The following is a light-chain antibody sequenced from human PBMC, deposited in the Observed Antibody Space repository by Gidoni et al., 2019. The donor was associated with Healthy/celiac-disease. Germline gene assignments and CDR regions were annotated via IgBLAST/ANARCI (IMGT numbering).Light chain of an antibody. CDR1: QSVLYSSNNKNY. CDR2: WAS. V-gene: IGKV4-1*01. J-gene: IGKJ2*01. Sequence: DIVMTQSPDSLAVSLGERATINCKSSQSVLYSSNNKNYLAWYQQKPGQPPKLLIYWASTRESGVPDRFSGSGSGTDFTLTISSLQAEDVAVYYCQQYYSTPMYXFXQGTKLEIK. CDR3: QQYYSTPMYX.